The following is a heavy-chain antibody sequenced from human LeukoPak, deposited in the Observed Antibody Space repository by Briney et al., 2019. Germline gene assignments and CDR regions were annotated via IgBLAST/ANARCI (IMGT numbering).Heavy chain of an antibody. CDR1: GFTLGSFT. CDR3: ARDYNSAWYTAFDY. J-gene: IGHJ4*02. D-gene: IGHD6-19*01. CDR2: ISYDGDNK. V-gene: IGHV3-30-3*01. Sequence: PGGSLRLSCAASGFTLGSFTMHWVRQAPGKGLEWVAVISYDGDNKQFTDAVKGRFTISRDDSKNTLHLHMNSLRAEDTAVYYCARDYNSAWYTAFDYWGQGTLVTVSS.